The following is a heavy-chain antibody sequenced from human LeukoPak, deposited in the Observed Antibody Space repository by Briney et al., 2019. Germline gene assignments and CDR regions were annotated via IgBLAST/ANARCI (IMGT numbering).Heavy chain of an antibody. Sequence: SETLSLTCAVYGGSFSGYYWSWIRQPPGKGLEWIGEINHSGSTYYNPSLKSRVTISVDTSKNQFSLKLSSVTAADTAVYYCARIDSTYYYDSSGYYKINNAFDIWGQGTMVTVSS. CDR1: GGSFSGYY. CDR3: ARIDSTYYYDSSGYYKINNAFDI. J-gene: IGHJ3*02. CDR2: INHSGST. V-gene: IGHV4-34*01. D-gene: IGHD3-22*01.